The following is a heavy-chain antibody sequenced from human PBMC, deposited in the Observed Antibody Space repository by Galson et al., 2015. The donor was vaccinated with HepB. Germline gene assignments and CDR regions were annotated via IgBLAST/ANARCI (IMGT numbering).Heavy chain of an antibody. J-gene: IGHJ3*02. Sequence: QSGAEVKKPGESLRISCKGSGYSFTSYWISWVRQMPGKGLEWMGRIDPSDSYTNYSPSFQGHVTISADKSISTAYLQWSSLKASDTAMYYCAFSFSGYRIPGAFDIWGQGTMVTVSS. CDR3: AFSFSGYRIPGAFDI. D-gene: IGHD3-22*01. V-gene: IGHV5-10-1*01. CDR1: GYSFTSYW. CDR2: IDPSDSYT.